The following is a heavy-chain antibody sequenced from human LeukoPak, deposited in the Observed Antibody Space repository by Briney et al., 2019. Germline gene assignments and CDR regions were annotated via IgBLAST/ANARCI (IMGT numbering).Heavy chain of an antibody. CDR3: ARIAVTGMWYFDY. J-gene: IGHJ4*02. CDR2: ISSSGSIT. CDR1: GLTFNTYS. V-gene: IGHV3-48*04. D-gene: IGHD6-19*01. Sequence: PGGSLRLSCAASGLTFNTYSMKWVRQAPGKGLEGVSYISSSGSITYYADSVKGRFTIPRDNAKKSLYLQMNSLRAEDTAVYYCARIAVTGMWYFDYWGQGTQVTVSS.